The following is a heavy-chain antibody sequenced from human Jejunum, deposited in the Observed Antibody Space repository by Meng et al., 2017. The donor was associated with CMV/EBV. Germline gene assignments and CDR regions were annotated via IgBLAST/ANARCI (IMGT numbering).Heavy chain of an antibody. D-gene: IGHD1-26*01. Sequence: LSCAASGLTFSTSWMHWVRQVPGKGLVWVSRLTSDGRSVYADSVKGRFTISRDDATGTLYLQMNRVRAEDTAVYYCARDGSYKLDYWGQGTLVTVSS. CDR1: GLTFSTSW. CDR3: ARDGSYKLDY. V-gene: IGHV3-74*01. J-gene: IGHJ4*02. CDR2: LTSDGRSV.